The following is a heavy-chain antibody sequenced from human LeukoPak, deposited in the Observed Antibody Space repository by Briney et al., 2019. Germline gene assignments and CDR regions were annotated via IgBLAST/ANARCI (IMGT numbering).Heavy chain of an antibody. D-gene: IGHD1-1*01. CDR1: GFTFSSYG. CDR2: ISYDGSNK. V-gene: IGHV3-30*18. J-gene: IGHJ4*02. CDR3: AKVNWNDTTRFDY. Sequence: PGRSLRLSCAASGFTFSSYGMHWVRQAPGKGLEWVAVISYDGSNKYYADSVKGRFTISRDNSKNTLYLQMNSLRAEDTAVYYCAKVNWNDTTRFDYWGQGTLVTASS.